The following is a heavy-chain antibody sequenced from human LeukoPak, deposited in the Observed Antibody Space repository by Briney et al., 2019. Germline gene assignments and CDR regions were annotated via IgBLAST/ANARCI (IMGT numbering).Heavy chain of an antibody. CDR2: ISSDSSYI. CDR3: ARGPPYSTRTDYFDY. CDR1: GFNFNTYT. Sequence: PGGSLRLSCAASGFNFNTYTMNWVRQAPGEGLEWVSSISSDSSYIYYADAVHGRFTVSRDNAKNLLFLQMDSLRVEDTGVYYCARGPPYSTRTDYFDYWGQGSLLTVSS. V-gene: IGHV3-21*06. D-gene: IGHD2/OR15-2a*01. J-gene: IGHJ4*02.